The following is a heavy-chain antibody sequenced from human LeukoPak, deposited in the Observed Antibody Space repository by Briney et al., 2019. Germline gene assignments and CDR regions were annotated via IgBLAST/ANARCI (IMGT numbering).Heavy chain of an antibody. CDR2: IWYDGSNK. CDR1: GFTFSSYG. Sequence: GGSLRLSCAASGFTFSSYGMHWVRQAPGKGLEWVAVIWYDGSNKYYADSVKGRFTISRDNSKNTLYLQMNSLRAEDTAVYYCARDGYDFYNWFDPWGQGTLVTVSS. D-gene: IGHD3-3*01. V-gene: IGHV3-33*01. J-gene: IGHJ5*02. CDR3: ARDGYDFYNWFDP.